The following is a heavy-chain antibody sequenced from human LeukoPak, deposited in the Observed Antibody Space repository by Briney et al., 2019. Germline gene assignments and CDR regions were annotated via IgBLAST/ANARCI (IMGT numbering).Heavy chain of an antibody. CDR2: IIPIFGTA. V-gene: IGHV1-69*06. CDR1: GCTFSSYA. CDR3: ARSRDIVVVPAAYRNWFDP. J-gene: IGHJ5*02. Sequence: GASVKVSCKASGCTFSSYAISWVRQAPGQGLEWMGGIIPIFGTANYAQKFQGRVTITADKSTSTAYMELSSLRSEDTAVYYCARSRDIVVVPAAYRNWFDPWGQGTLVTVSS. D-gene: IGHD2-2*01.